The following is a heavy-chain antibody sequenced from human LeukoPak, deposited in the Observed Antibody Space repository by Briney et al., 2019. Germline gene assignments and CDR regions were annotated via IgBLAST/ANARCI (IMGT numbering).Heavy chain of an antibody. CDR3: ARGVGLAKGGYYHYYYMDV. D-gene: IGHD5-12*01. CDR2: IYYSGST. Sequence: PSETLSLTCTVSGGSISSSSYYWGWIRQPPGKGLEWIGSIYYSGSTYYNPSLKSRVTISVDTSKNQFSLKLSSVTAADTAVYYRARGVGLAKGGYYHYYYMDVWGKGTTVTVSS. CDR1: GGSISSSSYY. J-gene: IGHJ6*03. V-gene: IGHV4-39*01.